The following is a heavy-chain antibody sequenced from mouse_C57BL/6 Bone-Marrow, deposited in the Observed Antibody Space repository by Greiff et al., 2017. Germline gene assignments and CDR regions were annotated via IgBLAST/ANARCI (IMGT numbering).Heavy chain of an antibody. CDR1: GYTFTSYW. CDR2: INPSNGGT. V-gene: IGHV1-53*01. CDR3: AREVYYGSSPFDY. Sequence: QVQLQQPGTELVKPGASVKLSCKASGYTFTSYWMHWVKQRPGQGLEWIGNINPSNGGTNYNEKFKSKATLTVDKSSSTAYMELRSLTSEDSAVYFCAREVYYGSSPFDYWGQGTTLTVSS. J-gene: IGHJ2*01. D-gene: IGHD1-1*01.